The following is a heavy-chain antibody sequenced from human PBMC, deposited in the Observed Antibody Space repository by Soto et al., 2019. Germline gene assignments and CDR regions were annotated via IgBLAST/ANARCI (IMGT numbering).Heavy chain of an antibody. CDR1: GFTFSSYG. Sequence: QVQLVESGGGVVQPGRSLRLSCAASGFTFSSYGMHWVRQAPGKGLEGGAVIWYVGSNKYYADSVKGRFTISRDNSKNTLYLQMNSLRAEDTAVYYCARGYCSSTSCYSSWFDPWGQGTLVTVSS. CDR3: ARGYCSSTSCYSSWFDP. J-gene: IGHJ5*02. V-gene: IGHV3-33*01. CDR2: IWYVGSNK. D-gene: IGHD2-2*02.